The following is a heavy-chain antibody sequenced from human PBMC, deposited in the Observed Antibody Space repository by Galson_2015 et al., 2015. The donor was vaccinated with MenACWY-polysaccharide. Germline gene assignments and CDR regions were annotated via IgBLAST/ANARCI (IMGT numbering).Heavy chain of an antibody. CDR1: GFTFSSYV. V-gene: IGHV3-23*01. CDR3: AKGGRKVDNWLDP. Sequence: SLRLSCAVSGFTFSSYVMSWVRQAPGRGLEWVSSITDSGSSTYYVDSVKGRFTISRDNSKNTLFLQMNSLRADDTAVYYCAKGGRKVDNWLDPWGQGALVTVSS. D-gene: IGHD1-14*01. CDR2: ITDSGSST. J-gene: IGHJ5*02.